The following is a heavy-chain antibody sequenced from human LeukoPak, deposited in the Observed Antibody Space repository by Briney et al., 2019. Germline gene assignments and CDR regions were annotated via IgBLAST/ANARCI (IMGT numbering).Heavy chain of an antibody. D-gene: IGHD1-1*01. V-gene: IGHV3-23*01. Sequence: PGGSLRLSCAASGFTFSSYAMSWVRQAPGKGLEWVSAISGSGGSTYYADSVKGRFTISRDNSKNTLYLQMNSLRAEDTAVYYCAKPRLERPDLFPFDYWGQGTLVTVSS. CDR1: GFTFSSYA. CDR2: ISGSGGST. J-gene: IGHJ4*02. CDR3: AKPRLERPDLFPFDY.